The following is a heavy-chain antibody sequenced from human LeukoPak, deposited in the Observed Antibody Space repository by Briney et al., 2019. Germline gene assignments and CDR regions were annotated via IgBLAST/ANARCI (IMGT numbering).Heavy chain of an antibody. D-gene: IGHD3-10*02. CDR1: GFTVSSNY. V-gene: IGHV3-66*01. CDR2: IFSGGNT. Sequence: GGSLRLSCAASGFTVSSNYMSWVRRAPGKGLEWVSVIFSGGNTYYADSVKGRFTISRDNSKTTLYLQMNSLRAEDTAVYYCARGYVQGNWGQGTLVTVSS. J-gene: IGHJ4*02. CDR3: ARGYVQGN.